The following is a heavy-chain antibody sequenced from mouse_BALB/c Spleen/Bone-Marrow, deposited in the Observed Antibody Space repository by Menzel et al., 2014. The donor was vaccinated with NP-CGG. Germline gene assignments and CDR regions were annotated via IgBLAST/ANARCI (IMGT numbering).Heavy chain of an antibody. CDR3: TRDNWDY. Sequence: QVQLQQSGAELVRPGASVKLSCKASGYTFTGYWINWVKQRPGQGLEWIGNIFPSETYTNYNQKFKDKATLTVDKSSSTAYMQLSSPTSEDSAVYYCTRDNWDYWGQGTTLTVSS. CDR2: IFPSETYT. J-gene: IGHJ2*01. CDR1: GYTFTGYW. V-gene: IGHV1-69*02. D-gene: IGHD4-1*01.